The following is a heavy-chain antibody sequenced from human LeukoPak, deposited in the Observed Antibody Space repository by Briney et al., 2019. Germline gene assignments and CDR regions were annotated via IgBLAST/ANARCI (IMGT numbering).Heavy chain of an antibody. CDR3: ARGGYYGSGSLTRFDY. CDR2: IYPGDSDT. J-gene: IGHJ4*02. CDR1: GYSFTSYW. D-gene: IGHD3-10*01. V-gene: IGHV5-51*01. Sequence: GESLKISCKGSGYSFTSYWIGWVRQMPGKGLEWMGIIYPGDSDTRYSPSFQGQGTISADKSISTAYLQWSSLKASDTAMYYCARGGYYGSGSLTRFDYWGQGTLVTVSS.